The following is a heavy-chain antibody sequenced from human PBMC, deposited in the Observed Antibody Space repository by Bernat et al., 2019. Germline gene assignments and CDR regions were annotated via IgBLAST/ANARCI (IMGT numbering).Heavy chain of an antibody. V-gene: IGHV3-74*01. J-gene: IGHJ4*02. Sequence: DVHLEESGGGLVQPGWSLRLSCAASGFPFSDYWMHWVRQVPGQGPVWVSRINTDGRSTGYADSVKGRFSISRDNAKNTLYLQMSSLRAEDTAVYYCARSAWPHSLDSCGQGTLVTVSS. CDR1: GFPFSDYW. CDR3: ARSAWPHSLDS. CDR2: INTDGRST.